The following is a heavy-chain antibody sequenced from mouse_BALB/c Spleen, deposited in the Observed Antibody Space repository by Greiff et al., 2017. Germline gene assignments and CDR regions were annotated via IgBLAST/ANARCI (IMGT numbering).Heavy chain of an antibody. D-gene: IGHD1-1*01. CDR1: GFTFSSFG. V-gene: IGHV5-17*02. Sequence: EVKVVESGGGLVQPGGSRKLSCAASGFTFSSFGMHWVRQAPEKGLEWVAYISSGSSTIYYADTVKGRFTISRDNPKNTLFLQMTSLRSEDTAMYYCARNGNYYGSGFDYWGQGTTLTVSS. J-gene: IGHJ2*01. CDR2: ISSGSSTI. CDR3: ARNGNYYGSGFDY.